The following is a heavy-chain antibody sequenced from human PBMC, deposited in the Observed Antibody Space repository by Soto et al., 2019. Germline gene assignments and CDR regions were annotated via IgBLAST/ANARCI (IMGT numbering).Heavy chain of an antibody. CDR1: GFTFSSYA. J-gene: IGHJ4*02. CDR2: ISYDGSTK. V-gene: IGHV3-30-3*01. CDR3: ARGICLDYDFWSGYYDY. Sequence: QVQLVESGGGVVQPGRSLRLSCAASGFTFSSYAMHWVRQAPGKGLEWVAVISYDGSTKYYADSVKGRFTISRDNSKNTMYLQMNSLRVEDTAVYYCARGICLDYDFWSGYYDYWGQGTLVTVSS. D-gene: IGHD3-3*01.